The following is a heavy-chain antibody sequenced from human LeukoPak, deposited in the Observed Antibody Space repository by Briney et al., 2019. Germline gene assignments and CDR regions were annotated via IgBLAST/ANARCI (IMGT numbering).Heavy chain of an antibody. V-gene: IGHV4-39*07. CDR3: ARSYCSSTSCYSGNWFDP. CDR1: GGSISSYY. J-gene: IGHJ5*02. Sequence: SETLSLTCTVSGGSISSYYWGWIRQPPGKGLEWIGSIYYSGSTYYNPSLKSRVTISVDTSKNQFSLKLSSVTAADTAVYYCARSYCSSTSCYSGNWFDPWGQGTLVTVSS. D-gene: IGHD2-2*01. CDR2: IYYSGST.